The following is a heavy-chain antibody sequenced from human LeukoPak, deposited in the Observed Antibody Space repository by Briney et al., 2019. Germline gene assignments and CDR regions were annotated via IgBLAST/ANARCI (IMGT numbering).Heavy chain of an antibody. CDR1: GGSFSGYY. D-gene: IGHD5-18*01. J-gene: IGHJ3*02. CDR3: ARGGLWIQLWPI. Sequence: SETLSLTCAVYGGSFSGYYWSWIRQLPGKGLEWIGEINHSGSTNHNPSLKSRVTISVDTSKNQFSLKLSSVTAADTAVYYCARGGLWIQLWPIWGQGTMVIVSS. CDR2: INHSGST. V-gene: IGHV4-34*01.